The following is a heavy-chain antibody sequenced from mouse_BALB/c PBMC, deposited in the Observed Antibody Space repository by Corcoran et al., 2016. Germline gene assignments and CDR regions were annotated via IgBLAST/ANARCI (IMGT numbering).Heavy chain of an antibody. CDR1: GYTFTNYG. CDR2: INTYTGEP. V-gene: IGHV9-3-1*01. Sequence: QIQLVKSGPELKKPGETVKISCKASGYTFTNYGMNWVKKAPGKGLKWMGWINTYTGEPTYADDFKGRFAFSLETSASTAYLQINNLKNEDTATYFCAREPRAMDYWGQGTSVTVSS. J-gene: IGHJ4*01. CDR3: AREPRAMDY.